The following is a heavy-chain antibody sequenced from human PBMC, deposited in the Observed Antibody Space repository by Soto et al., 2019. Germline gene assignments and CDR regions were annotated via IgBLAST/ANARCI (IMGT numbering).Heavy chain of an antibody. CDR3: AKGVTIFGVVIPYFDY. CDR2: ISGSGGST. V-gene: IGHV3-23*01. CDR1: GFTFSSYA. D-gene: IGHD3-3*01. Sequence: GGSLRLSCAASGFTFSSYAMSWVRQAPGKGLEWVSAISGSGGSTYYADSVRGRFTISRDNSKNTLYLQMNSLRAEDTAVYYCAKGVTIFGVVIPYFDYWGQGTLVTVSS. J-gene: IGHJ4*02.